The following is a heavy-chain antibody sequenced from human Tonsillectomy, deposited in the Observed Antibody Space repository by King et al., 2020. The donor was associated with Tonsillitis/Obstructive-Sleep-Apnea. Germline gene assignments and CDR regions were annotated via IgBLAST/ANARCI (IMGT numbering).Heavy chain of an antibody. D-gene: IGHD5-12*01. Sequence: QLVQSGAEVKKPGASVKVSCKVSGYTLTELSMHWVRQAPGKGLEWMGGFEPEDGETIYAQKFQGRVTMTEDTSTDTADMELSSLRSEDTAVYYCATKSEGLRFLHYWGQGTLVTVSS. CDR3: ATKSEGLRFLHY. J-gene: IGHJ4*02. CDR2: FEPEDGET. CDR1: GYTLTELS. V-gene: IGHV1-24*01.